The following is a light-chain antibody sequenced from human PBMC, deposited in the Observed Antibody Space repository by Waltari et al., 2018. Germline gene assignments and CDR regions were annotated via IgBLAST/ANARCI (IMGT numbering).Light chain of an antibody. Sequence: DIQMTQSPSSLSASVGDRVTIPCQASQDISNYLTWYQQKPGKAPNLLIHDASKLETGVPSRFSGSQSGTHFTLIISSLQPEDVATYYCQRYDNLPVFAFGPGTKVDIK. CDR1: QDISNY. J-gene: IGKJ3*01. V-gene: IGKV1-33*01. CDR3: QRYDNLPVFA. CDR2: DAS.